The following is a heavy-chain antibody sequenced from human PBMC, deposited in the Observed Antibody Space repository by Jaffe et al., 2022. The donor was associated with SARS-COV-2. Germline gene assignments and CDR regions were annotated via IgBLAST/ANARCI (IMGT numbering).Heavy chain of an antibody. CDR1: GGSISSSSYY. J-gene: IGHJ5*02. CDR3: ARHFLDFWSGHNWFDP. Sequence: QLQLQESGPGLVKPSETLSLTCTVSGGSISSSSYYWGWIRQPPGKGLEWIGSIYYSGSTYYNPSLKSRVTISVDTSKNQFSLKLSSVTAADTAVYYCARHFLDFWSGHNWFDPWGQGTLVTVSS. D-gene: IGHD3-3*01. CDR2: IYYSGST. V-gene: IGHV4-39*01.